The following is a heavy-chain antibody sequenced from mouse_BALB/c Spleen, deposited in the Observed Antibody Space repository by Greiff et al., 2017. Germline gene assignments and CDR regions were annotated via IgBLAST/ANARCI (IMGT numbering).Heavy chain of an antibody. D-gene: IGHD2-14*01. J-gene: IGHJ2*01. Sequence: EVKVEESGPGLVKPSQSLSLTCTVTGYSITSDYAWNWIRQFPGNKLEWMGYISYSGSTSYNPSLKSRISITRDTSKNQFFLQLNSVTTEDTATYYCARGGRYGFDYWGQGTTLTVSS. CDR1: GYSITSDYA. CDR2: ISYSGST. V-gene: IGHV3-2*02. CDR3: ARGGRYGFDY.